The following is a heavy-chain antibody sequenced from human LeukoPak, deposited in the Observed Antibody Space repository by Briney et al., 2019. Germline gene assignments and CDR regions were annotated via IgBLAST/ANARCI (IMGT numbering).Heavy chain of an antibody. CDR2: FNPNSNSA. Sequence: ASVKVSCKASGYTFTSYDINWVRQATGQGLEWMGWFNPNSNSAGYAQNFQGRVTITGDTSMTTAYMELTSLRSEDTAVYYCAKGLRDLSPPWDYWGQGTLVTVSS. J-gene: IGHJ4*02. CDR3: AKGLRDLSPPWDY. D-gene: IGHD2/OR15-2a*01. CDR1: GYTFTSYD. V-gene: IGHV1-8*03.